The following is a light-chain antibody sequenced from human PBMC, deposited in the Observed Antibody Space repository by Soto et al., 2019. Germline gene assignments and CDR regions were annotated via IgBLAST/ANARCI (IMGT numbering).Light chain of an antibody. Sequence: DIQMTQSPSTLSASIGDRVTITCRASESIRTWLAWYQRKPGKAPKFLIHDASSLESGVPSRFSGSGSGTEFTLTISNLQPDDFATYFCQQYHNYPRTFGQGTKVDIK. CDR2: DAS. CDR3: QQYHNYPRT. CDR1: ESIRTW. J-gene: IGKJ1*01. V-gene: IGKV1-5*01.